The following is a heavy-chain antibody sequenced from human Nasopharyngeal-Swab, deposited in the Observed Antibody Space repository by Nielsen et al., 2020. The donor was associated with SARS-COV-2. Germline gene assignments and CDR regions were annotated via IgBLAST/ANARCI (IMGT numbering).Heavy chain of an antibody. V-gene: IGHV3-23*01. CDR3: APDPNWGLGY. J-gene: IGHJ4*02. D-gene: IGHD7-27*01. CDR1: GFTFNSYV. Sequence: GESLKISCAAPGFTFNSYVMIWVRQAPGEGLEWVSYITVSGDATNYAESVKGRFTISRDNSKNLLYLQMNSLRVEDTATYYCAPDPNWGLGYWGRGTLVTVSS. CDR2: ITVSGDAT.